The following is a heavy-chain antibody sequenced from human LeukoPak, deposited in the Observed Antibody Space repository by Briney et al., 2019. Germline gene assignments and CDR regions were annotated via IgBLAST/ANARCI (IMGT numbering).Heavy chain of an antibody. CDR2: IIPIFEAA. CDR3: ASGAAVAKYPLHF. J-gene: IGHJ4*02. D-gene: IGHD6-19*01. Sequence: ASVKVSCKASGGIFSSYAISWVRQVPGLGLEWMGGIIPIFEAANYAQKFHGRVTITANLSTTTAYMEVSSLRSEDTAVYYCASGAAVAKYPLHFWGQGSLVIVSS. CDR1: GGIFSSYA. V-gene: IGHV1-69*13.